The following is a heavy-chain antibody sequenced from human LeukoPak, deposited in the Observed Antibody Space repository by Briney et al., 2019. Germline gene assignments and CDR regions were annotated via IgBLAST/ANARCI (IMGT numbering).Heavy chain of an antibody. J-gene: IGHJ6*03. D-gene: IGHD3-10*01. CDR1: GASISSGSYY. V-gene: IGHV4-61*02. CDR3: ARDPSLWFGELNYYMDV. CDR2: IYTSGSP. Sequence: PSETLSLTCTVSGASISSGSYYWRWIRQPAGKGLEWIGRIYTSGSPNYNPSLKSRVTISVDTSKNQSSLKLSSVTAADTAVYYCARDPSLWFGELNYYMDVWGKGTTVTVSS.